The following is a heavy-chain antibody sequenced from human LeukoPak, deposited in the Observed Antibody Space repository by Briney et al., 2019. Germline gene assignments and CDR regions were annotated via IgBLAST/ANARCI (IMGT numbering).Heavy chain of an antibody. V-gene: IGHV1-69*06. CDR1: GGTFSSYA. Sequence: SVNVSCKASGGTFSSYAISWVRQAPGQGLEWMGGIIPIFGTANYAQKFQGRVTITADKSTSTAYMELSSLRSEDTAVYYCARALVVPAAMDYWGQGTLVTVSS. D-gene: IGHD2-2*01. CDR2: IIPIFGTA. J-gene: IGHJ4*02. CDR3: ARALVVPAAMDY.